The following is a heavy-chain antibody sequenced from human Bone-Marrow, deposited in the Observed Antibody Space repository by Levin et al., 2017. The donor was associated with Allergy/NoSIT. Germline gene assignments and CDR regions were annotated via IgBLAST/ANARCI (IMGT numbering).Heavy chain of an antibody. CDR1: GFTFNRYD. D-gene: IGHD3-22*01. Sequence: GESLKISCAASGFTFNRYDMHWVRQATGKGLEWVSVIGGSDGSTYYADSVKGRFTISRDNSKNTLYLQMNSLRAEDTALYFCAKVRLVITRADAFDIWGQGTMVTVSS. CDR3: AKVRLVITRADAFDI. CDR2: IGGSDGST. V-gene: IGHV3-23*01. J-gene: IGHJ3*02.